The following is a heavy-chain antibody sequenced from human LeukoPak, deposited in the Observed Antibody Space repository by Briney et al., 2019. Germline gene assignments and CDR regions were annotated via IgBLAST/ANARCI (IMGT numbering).Heavy chain of an antibody. CDR2: IYYSGST. J-gene: IGHJ5*02. D-gene: IGHD1-1*01. Sequence: SETPSLTCTVSGGSISSYYWSWIRQPPGKGLEWIGYIYYSGSTNYNPSLKSRVTISVDTSKNQFSLKLSSVTAADTAVYYCAREGTSGTHLNWFDPWGQGTLVTVSS. V-gene: IGHV4-59*01. CDR3: AREGTSGTHLNWFDP. CDR1: GGSISSYY.